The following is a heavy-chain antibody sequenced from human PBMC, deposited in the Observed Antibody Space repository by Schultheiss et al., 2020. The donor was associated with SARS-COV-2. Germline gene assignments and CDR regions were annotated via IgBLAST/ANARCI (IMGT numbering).Heavy chain of an antibody. D-gene: IGHD6-19*01. Sequence: GGSLRLSCAASGFTVSSNYMSWVRQAPGKGLEWVSVIYSGGSTYYADSVKGRFTISRDNAKNTLYPQMNSLRAEDTAVYYCARPPIAVAGTGWFDPWGQGTLVTVSS. J-gene: IGHJ5*02. CDR3: ARPPIAVAGTGWFDP. CDR2: IYSGGST. CDR1: GFTVSSNY. V-gene: IGHV3-53*01.